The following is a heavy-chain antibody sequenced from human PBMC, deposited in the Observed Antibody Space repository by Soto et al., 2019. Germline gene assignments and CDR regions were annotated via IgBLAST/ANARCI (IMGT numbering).Heavy chain of an antibody. CDR3: ATDLNWGST. Sequence: GGSLRLSCAASGFTFSSYAMHWVRQAPGRGLEWVAVISYDGSNKYYADSVKGRFTISRDNAKNSLSLQMNSLRVEDTAFYYCATDLNWGSTWGQGALVTVSS. J-gene: IGHJ1*01. V-gene: IGHV3-30-3*01. D-gene: IGHD7-27*01. CDR1: GFTFSSYA. CDR2: ISYDGSNK.